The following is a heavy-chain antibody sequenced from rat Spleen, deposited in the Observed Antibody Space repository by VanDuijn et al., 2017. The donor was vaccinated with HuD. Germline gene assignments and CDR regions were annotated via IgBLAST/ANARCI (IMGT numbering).Heavy chain of an antibody. CDR3: ARPGITSYVMDT. CDR2: ISYEGSGT. V-gene: IGHV5-22*01. D-gene: IGHD1-4*01. J-gene: IGHJ4*01. CDR1: GFIFSNYY. Sequence: EVQLVESGGGLVQPGRSLKLSCAASGFIFSNYYMAWVRQAPKKGLEWVASISYEGSGTYYGDSVKGRFTISRDNAKSTLYLLLNSLRSEDTATYFCARPGITSYVMDTWGQGASVTVSS.